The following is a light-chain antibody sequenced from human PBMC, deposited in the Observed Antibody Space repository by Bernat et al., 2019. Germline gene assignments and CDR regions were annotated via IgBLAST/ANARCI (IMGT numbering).Light chain of an antibody. CDR2: EAA. CDR3: QQSYSTPIT. V-gene: IGKV1-39*01. CDR1: QHIDTY. J-gene: IGKJ5*01. Sequence: DIQMTQSPSPLSAFVGDRVTVTCRVSQHIDTYLNWYQQKPGRAPKLIIYEAAGLQSGVPSRFSGSGSGRDSTLTITSLQPDDCATYYCQQSYSTPITLGPGTRLEI.